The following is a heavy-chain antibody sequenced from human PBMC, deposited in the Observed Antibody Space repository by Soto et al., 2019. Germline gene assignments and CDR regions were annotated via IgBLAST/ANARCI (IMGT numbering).Heavy chain of an antibody. D-gene: IGHD6-19*01. V-gene: IGHV2-5*01. CDR2: INWNDDK. CDR3: AKSGSSGWYGWFDP. CDR1: GFSLRTSGVG. J-gene: IGHJ5*02. Sequence: QITLKESGPTLVKPTQTLTLTCIFSGFSLRTSGVGVGWIRQPPGKALEWLGFINWNDDKRYSPSLKSRLTITKDTSKNQVVLTMTNMDPVDTATYYCAKSGSSGWYGWFDPWGQGTLVTVSS.